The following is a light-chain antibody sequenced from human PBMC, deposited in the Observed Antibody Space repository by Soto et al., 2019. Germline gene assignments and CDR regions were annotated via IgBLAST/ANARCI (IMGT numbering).Light chain of an antibody. CDR3: QSYDSILSGSV. V-gene: IGLV1-40*01. Sequence: QSVLTQPPSVSGAPGQRVTISCTGSSSNIGAGYVVHWYQQLPGTAPKLLIYGNSNRPSGVPDRFSGSKSGTSASLAITGLQAEDEADYYCQSYDSILSGSVFGGGTKVTVL. CDR1: SSNIGAGYV. CDR2: GNS. J-gene: IGLJ2*01.